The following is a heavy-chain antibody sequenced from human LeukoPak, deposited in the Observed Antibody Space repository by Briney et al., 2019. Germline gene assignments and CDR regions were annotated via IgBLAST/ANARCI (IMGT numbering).Heavy chain of an antibody. CDR3: ARVTGYMIEDYFDY. CDR2: IYHSGST. Sequence: PSETLSLTCTVSGYSISSDYYWGWIRPPPGKGLGWIGSIYHSGSTYYNPSLKSRLTISVDTSRNQLSLRLSSVTAADTAVYYCARVTGYMIEDYFDYWGQGTLVTVSS. D-gene: IGHD3-22*01. CDR1: GYSISSDYY. V-gene: IGHV4-38-2*02. J-gene: IGHJ4*02.